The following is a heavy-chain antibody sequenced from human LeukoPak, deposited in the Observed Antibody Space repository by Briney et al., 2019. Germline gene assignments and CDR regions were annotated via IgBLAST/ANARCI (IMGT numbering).Heavy chain of an antibody. V-gene: IGHV1-69*13. J-gene: IGHJ5*02. Sequence: SVKVSCKASGGTFSSYAISWVRQAPGQGLEWMGGIIPIFGTANYAQKFQGRVTITADESTSTAYMELSSLRSEDTAVYYCARDTGIAARPEWFDPWGQGTLVTVSS. CDR3: ARDTGIAARPEWFDP. CDR1: GGTFSSYA. D-gene: IGHD6-6*01. CDR2: IIPIFGTA.